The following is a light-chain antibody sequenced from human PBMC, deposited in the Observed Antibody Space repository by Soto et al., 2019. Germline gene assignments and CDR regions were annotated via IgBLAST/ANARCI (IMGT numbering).Light chain of an antibody. Sequence: QTALTQPAAVSVSAGQSITISCTGTSSAVGGYHYVSWFQQHPGKAPKLMIYEVGNRPSGVSNRFSGSKSGNTASLTISGLQAEDEADYYCVSFTSRGTRVFGTGTKVTVL. CDR1: SSAVGGYHY. J-gene: IGLJ1*01. V-gene: IGLV2-14*01. CDR3: VSFTSRGTRV. CDR2: EVG.